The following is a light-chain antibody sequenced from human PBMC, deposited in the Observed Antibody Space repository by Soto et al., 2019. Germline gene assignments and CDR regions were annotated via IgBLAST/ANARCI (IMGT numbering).Light chain of an antibody. CDR3: QQYYSTLIT. Sequence: DIVMTQSPASLAVSLGERATINCKSSQSVLYSSNNKNYLAWYQQKQGQPPKLLIYWASTRESGVPDRFSGSGSGTDFTLTISSLQAEDVAVYDCQQYYSTLITFGQGTRLEIK. V-gene: IGKV4-1*01. J-gene: IGKJ5*01. CDR1: QSVLYSSNNKNY. CDR2: WAS.